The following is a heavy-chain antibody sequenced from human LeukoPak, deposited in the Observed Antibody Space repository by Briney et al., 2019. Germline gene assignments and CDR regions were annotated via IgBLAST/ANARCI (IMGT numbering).Heavy chain of an antibody. J-gene: IGHJ4*02. Sequence: SEALSLTCTVSGGSFSSYYWSWIRQPPEKGLEWIGYIYYSGSTNYNPSLKSRVTISVDTSKNQFSLKLSSVTAADTAVYYCASGAPFETYFEYWGQGTLVTVSS. V-gene: IGHV4-59*01. CDR1: GGSFSSYY. D-gene: IGHD3-10*01. CDR3: ASGAPFETYFEY. CDR2: IYYSGST.